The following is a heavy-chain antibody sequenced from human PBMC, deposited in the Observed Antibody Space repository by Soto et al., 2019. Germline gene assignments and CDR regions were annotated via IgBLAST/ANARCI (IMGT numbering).Heavy chain of an antibody. CDR2: INPSGGST. D-gene: IGHD6-13*01. J-gene: IGHJ6*01. Sequence: GASVKVSCKASGYTFTSYYMHGVRQPPGQGLEWMGIINPSGGSTSYAQKFQGRVTMTRDTSTGTVYMELSSLRSEDTAVYYCARANNIAAAGTYGMDVWGQGTTVTVSS. CDR3: ARANNIAAAGTYGMDV. V-gene: IGHV1-46*01. CDR1: GYTFTSYY.